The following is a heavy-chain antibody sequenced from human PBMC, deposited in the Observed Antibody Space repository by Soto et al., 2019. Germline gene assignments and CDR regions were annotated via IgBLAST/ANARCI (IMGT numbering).Heavy chain of an antibody. CDR1: GFTFSSYS. Sequence: GGSLRLSCAASGFTFSSYSMNWVRQAPGKGLEWVSSISSSSSYIYYADSVKGRFTISRDNSKNTLFLQMNGLRAEDTAVYYCAREGSVAGTSLIDYWGQGALVTVSS. J-gene: IGHJ4*02. CDR2: ISSSSSYI. CDR3: AREGSVAGTSLIDY. V-gene: IGHV3-21*01. D-gene: IGHD1-1*01.